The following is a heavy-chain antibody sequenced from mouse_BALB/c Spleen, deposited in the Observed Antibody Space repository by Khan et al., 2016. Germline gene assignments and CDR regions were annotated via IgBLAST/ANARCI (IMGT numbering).Heavy chain of an antibody. D-gene: IGHD1-1*01. CDR2: IHYSGST. J-gene: IGHJ2*01. CDR3: TRGDYDGSGY. Sequence: EVKLLESGPDLVKPSQSLSLTCTVTGYSISSGYSWHWIRQFPGNKLEWMAYIHYSGSTNYNPSLKSRISITRDTSTNQFFLQLISVTTEDTATYYCTRGDYDGSGYWGQGTTVTVSS. V-gene: IGHV3-1*02. CDR1: GYSISSGYS.